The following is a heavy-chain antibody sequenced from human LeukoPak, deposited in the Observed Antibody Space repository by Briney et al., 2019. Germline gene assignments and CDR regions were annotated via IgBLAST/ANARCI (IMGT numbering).Heavy chain of an antibody. CDR2: ISAYNGNT. D-gene: IGHD6-6*01. Sequence: ASVKVSCKASGYTFTSYGISWVRQAPGQGLEWMGWISAYNGNTNYAQKLQGRVTMTTDTSTSTAYMELRSLRSDDTAVYYCARALSIAARPREVNWFDPWGQGTLVTVSS. J-gene: IGHJ5*02. V-gene: IGHV1-18*01. CDR1: GYTFTSYG. CDR3: ARALSIAARPREVNWFDP.